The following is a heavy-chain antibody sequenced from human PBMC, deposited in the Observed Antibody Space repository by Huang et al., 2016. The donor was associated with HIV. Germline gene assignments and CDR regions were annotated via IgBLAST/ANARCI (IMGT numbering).Heavy chain of an antibody. CDR2: IYYSGST. Sequence: QLQLQESGPGLVKPSETLSLTCTVSGGSISSSSYYWGWIRQPPGKGLEWIGSIYYSGSTYYNPSLKSRVTISVDTSKNQFSLKLSSVIAADTAVYYCARLPYYYGSGSYYDAFDIWGQGTMVTVSS. CDR1: GGSISSSSYY. J-gene: IGHJ3*02. D-gene: IGHD3-10*01. V-gene: IGHV4-39*01. CDR3: ARLPYYYGSGSYYDAFDI.